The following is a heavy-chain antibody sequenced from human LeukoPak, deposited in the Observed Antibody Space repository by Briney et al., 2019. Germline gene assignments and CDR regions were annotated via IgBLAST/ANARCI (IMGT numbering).Heavy chain of an antibody. CDR3: ATSPGYYYDSSGYFPGY. D-gene: IGHD3-22*01. CDR2: IIPILGIA. Sequence: RASVKVSCKASGGTFSSYAISWVRQAPGQGLEWMGRIIPILGIANYAQKFQGRVTITADKSTSTAYMELSSLRSEDTAVYYCATSPGYYYDSSGYFPGYWGQGTLVTVSS. V-gene: IGHV1-69*04. CDR1: GGTFSSYA. J-gene: IGHJ4*02.